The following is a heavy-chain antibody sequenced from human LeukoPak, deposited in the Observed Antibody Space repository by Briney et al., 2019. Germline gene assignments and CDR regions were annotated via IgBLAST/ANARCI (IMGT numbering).Heavy chain of an antibody. J-gene: IGHJ4*02. CDR2: IGGSGIRT. V-gene: IGHV3-23*01. CDR3: AKGLWFGELTPDDY. D-gene: IGHD3-10*01. Sequence: PGGTLRLSCSASGFTFTTHGMNWVRQAPGKGLEWVSGIGGSGIRTYYADSVKGRFTTSRDNSRNTLYLQMNSLRAEDTAVYYCAKGLWFGELTPDDYWGQGTLVTVSS. CDR1: GFTFTTHG.